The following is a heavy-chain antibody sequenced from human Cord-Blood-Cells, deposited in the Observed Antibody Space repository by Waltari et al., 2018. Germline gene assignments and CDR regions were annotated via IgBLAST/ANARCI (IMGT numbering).Heavy chain of an antibody. CDR3: TREYYDFWSCYDAFDI. Sequence: EVQLVESGGGLVQPGRSLRLSCTASGFTFGDYAMSWVRQAPGKGLEWVGFIRSKAYGGTTEYAASVKGRFTISRDDSKSSAYLQMNSLKTEDTAVYYCTREYYDFWSCYDAFDIWGQGTMVTVSS. CDR1: GFTFGDYA. J-gene: IGHJ3*02. V-gene: IGHV3-49*04. CDR2: IRSKAYGGTT. D-gene: IGHD3-3*01.